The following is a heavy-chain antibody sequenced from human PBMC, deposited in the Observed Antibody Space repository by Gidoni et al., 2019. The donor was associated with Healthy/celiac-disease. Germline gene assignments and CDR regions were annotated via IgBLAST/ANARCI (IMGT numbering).Heavy chain of an antibody. CDR3: SRGRYCSGGSCYGHLDY. D-gene: IGHD2-15*01. J-gene: IGHJ4*02. V-gene: IGHV3-30*01. CDR1: GVTFSSYA. CDR2: ISYDGSNK. Sequence: QVQLVESGGGVVQPGRSLRLSCAASGVTFSSYAMHWVRQAPGKGLEWVAVISYDGSNKYYADSVKGRFTISRDNSKNTLYLQMNSLRAEDTAVYYCSRGRYCSGGSCYGHLDYWGQGTLVTVSS.